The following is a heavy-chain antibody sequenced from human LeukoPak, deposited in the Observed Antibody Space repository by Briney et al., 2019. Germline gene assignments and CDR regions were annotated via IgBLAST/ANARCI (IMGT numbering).Heavy chain of an antibody. Sequence: KTSETLSLTCTVSGGSISSGGYYWSWIRQHPGKGLEWIGYIYYSGSTYYNPSLKSRVTISVDTSKNQFSLKLSSVTAADTAVYYCAREAQGGYDSDDYFDYWGQGTLVTVSS. CDR2: IYYSGST. CDR1: GGSISSGGYY. CDR3: AREAQGGYDSDDYFDY. D-gene: IGHD5-12*01. V-gene: IGHV4-31*03. J-gene: IGHJ4*02.